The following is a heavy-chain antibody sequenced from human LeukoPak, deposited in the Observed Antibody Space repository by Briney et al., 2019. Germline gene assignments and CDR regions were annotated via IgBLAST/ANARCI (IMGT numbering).Heavy chain of an antibody. D-gene: IGHD3-22*01. CDR2: MNPNSGNT. V-gene: IGHV1-8*01. CDR1: GYAFTSYD. J-gene: IGHJ4*02. CDR3: ARVGSYDSSGYHY. Sequence: GASVKVSCKASGYAFTSYDINWLRQATGQGLEWMGWMNPNSGNTGYAQKFQGRVTITRNTSISTAYMELSSLRSEDTAVYYCARVGSYDSSGYHYWGQGTLVTVSS.